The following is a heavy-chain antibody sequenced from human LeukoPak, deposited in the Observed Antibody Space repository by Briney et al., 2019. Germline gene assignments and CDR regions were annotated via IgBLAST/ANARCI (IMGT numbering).Heavy chain of an antibody. CDR1: GFTFGDYA. CDR3: AKEWRVAAGIYYFDY. J-gene: IGHJ4*02. D-gene: IGHD6-13*01. Sequence: GGSLRLSCTTSGFTFGDYAMGWFRQAPGKGLEWVSSISGTGGSTYYADSVKGRFTISRDNSKNTLFLQMNSLRAEDTAVYYCAKEWRVAAGIYYFDYWGQGTLVTVSS. CDR2: ISGTGGST. V-gene: IGHV3-23*01.